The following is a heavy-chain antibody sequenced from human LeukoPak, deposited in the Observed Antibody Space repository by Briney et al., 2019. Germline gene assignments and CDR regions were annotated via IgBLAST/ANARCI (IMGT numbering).Heavy chain of an antibody. CDR1: GVSISSSNSY. CDR3: ARDSGTTGEVKFDP. J-gene: IGHJ5*02. Sequence: SETLSLTCTVSGVSISSSNSYWGWLRQPPGRGLEWIGSIYYSGNTYYNASLKRQVSISIDPSKNQFSLRLTSVTAADTAVYYCARDSGTTGEVKFDPWGQGTLVTVSS. CDR2: IYYSGNT. D-gene: IGHD3-10*01. V-gene: IGHV4-39*02.